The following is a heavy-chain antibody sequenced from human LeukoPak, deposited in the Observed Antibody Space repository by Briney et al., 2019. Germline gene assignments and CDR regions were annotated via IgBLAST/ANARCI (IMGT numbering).Heavy chain of an antibody. J-gene: IGHJ4*02. Sequence: GGSLRLSCAASGFTFSSYWMSCVRQAPGKGLEWVSAISGSGGSTYYADSVKGRFTISRDNSKNTLYLQMNSLRAEDTAVYYCAKAKDFWSGYYNLDYWGQGTLVTVSS. CDR1: GFTFSSYW. V-gene: IGHV3-23*01. CDR2: ISGSGGST. CDR3: AKAKDFWSGYYNLDY. D-gene: IGHD3-3*01.